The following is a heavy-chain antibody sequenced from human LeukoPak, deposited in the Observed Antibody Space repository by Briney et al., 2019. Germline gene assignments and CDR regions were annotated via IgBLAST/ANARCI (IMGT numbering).Heavy chain of an antibody. D-gene: IGHD4-17*01. CDR1: GYTFTGYY. CDR3: ARDPTYGDYPNWFDP. V-gene: IGHV1-2*06. Sequence: ASVTVSCKASGYTFTGYYMHWVRQAPGQGLEWMGRINPNSGGTNYAQKFQGRVTMTRDTSISTAYMELSRLRSDDTAVYYCARDPTYGDYPNWFDPWGQGTLVTVSS. CDR2: INPNSGGT. J-gene: IGHJ5*02.